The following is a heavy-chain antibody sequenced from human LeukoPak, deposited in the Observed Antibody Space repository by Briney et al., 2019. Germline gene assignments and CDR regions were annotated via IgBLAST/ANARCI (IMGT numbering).Heavy chain of an antibody. CDR2: IYYSGST. J-gene: IGHJ4*02. CDR3: ARGATVTTFDS. Sequence: EALSLTCSVSGGSITSYYWSWIRQPPGKGLEWIGYIYYSGSTNHNPSLKSRVTMSVDTSTNQVSLKLSSVTAADTAIYFCARGATVTTFDSWGQGTLVTVSS. D-gene: IGHD4-17*01. CDR1: GGSITSYY. V-gene: IGHV4-59*01.